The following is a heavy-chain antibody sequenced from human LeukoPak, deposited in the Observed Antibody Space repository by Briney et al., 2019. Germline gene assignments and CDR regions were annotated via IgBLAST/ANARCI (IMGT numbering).Heavy chain of an antibody. D-gene: IGHD1-26*01. V-gene: IGHV4-39*01. Sequence: SETLSLTCTVAGGSISSDVHYWGWIRQAPGKGLEWIGSLLYNGNTCYNPSLESRVTISVDTSENQFSLRLTSVNAADTALYFCTRRGSGNGGTYAGMDVWGPGTSVTVSS. CDR3: TRRGSGNGGTYAGMDV. CDR2: LLYNGNT. J-gene: IGHJ6*02. CDR1: GGSISSDVHY.